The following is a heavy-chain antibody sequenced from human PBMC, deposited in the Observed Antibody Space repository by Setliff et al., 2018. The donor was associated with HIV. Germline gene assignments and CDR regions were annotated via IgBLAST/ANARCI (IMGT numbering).Heavy chain of an antibody. D-gene: IGHD2-21*02. CDR3: TPIHNYTDHCPDS. CDR2: IKSKTDGGTK. Sequence: GGPGLSCAAAGFTFSKAWMSWFRQAPGKGLEWVGLIKSKTDGGTKDYAAPVKGRFTISRDDSQNMVYLQMNILKTEDTAMYYCTPIHNYTDHCPDSWGQGTLVTVSS. V-gene: IGHV3-15*01. J-gene: IGHJ5*01. CDR1: GFTFSKAW.